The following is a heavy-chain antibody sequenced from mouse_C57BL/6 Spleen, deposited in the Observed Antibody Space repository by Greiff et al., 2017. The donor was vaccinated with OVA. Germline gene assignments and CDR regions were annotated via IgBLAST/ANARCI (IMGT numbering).Heavy chain of an antibody. CDR1: GYTFTDYF. CDR3: ARSRSSYYYFDY. J-gene: IGHJ2*01. D-gene: IGHD1-1*01. Sequence: VQLPQSGPELVKPGASVKIFCKASGYTFTDYFMNWVKQSHGKSLEWVWDINPNNGGTSYNQKFKGKATLTVDKSSSTAYMELRSLTSEDSAVYYCARSRSSYYYFDYWGQGTTLTVSS. V-gene: IGHV1-26*01. CDR2: INPNNGGT.